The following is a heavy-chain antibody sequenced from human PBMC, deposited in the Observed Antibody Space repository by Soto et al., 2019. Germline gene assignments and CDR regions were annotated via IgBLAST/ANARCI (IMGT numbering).Heavy chain of an antibody. Sequence: PSETLSLTCTVSGGSISSGGYYWSWIRQHPGKGLEWIGYIYYSGSTYYNPSLKSRVTISVDTSKNQFSLKLSSVTAADTAVYYCARVEGYCSGGSCLTLPGGYGMDVWGQGTTVTVSS. V-gene: IGHV4-31*03. CDR3: ARVEGYCSGGSCLTLPGGYGMDV. CDR1: GGSISSGGYY. D-gene: IGHD2-15*01. CDR2: IYYSGST. J-gene: IGHJ6*02.